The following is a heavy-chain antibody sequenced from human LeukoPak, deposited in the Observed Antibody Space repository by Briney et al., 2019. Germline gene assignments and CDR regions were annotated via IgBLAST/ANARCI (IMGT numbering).Heavy chain of an antibody. Sequence: GGPLTLSCAVSGFTLSSYWMSWVRHAPGKGLEWVVNIKQDGGEKFYRDSVKRLFTISRDNAKNPLYLQMNSLRAEDTAVYYCATTWDSSGYLEDAFDIWGQGTMVTVSP. CDR2: IKQDGGEK. CDR1: GFTLSSYW. J-gene: IGHJ3*02. D-gene: IGHD3-22*01. CDR3: ATTWDSSGYLEDAFDI. V-gene: IGHV3-7*01.